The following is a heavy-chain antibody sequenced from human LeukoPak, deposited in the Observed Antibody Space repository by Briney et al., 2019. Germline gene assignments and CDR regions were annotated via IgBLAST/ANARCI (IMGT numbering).Heavy chain of an antibody. CDR2: IGSSSRSI. CDR1: GFTFSRSN. Sequence: GGSLRLSCAASGFTFSRSNMNWVRQAPGKGLEWVSYIGSSSRSIYYADSVKGRFTISRDDAKNSLYLQMNSLRDEDTAVYYCARDPVRGMDVWGKGPRSPSPQ. D-gene: IGHD3-10*01. CDR3: ARDPVRGMDV. J-gene: IGHJ6*01. V-gene: IGHV3-48*02.